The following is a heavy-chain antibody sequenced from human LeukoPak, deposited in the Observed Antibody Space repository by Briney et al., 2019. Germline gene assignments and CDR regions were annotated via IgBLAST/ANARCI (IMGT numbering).Heavy chain of an antibody. CDR2: ISSSSSYI. Sequence: PGGSLRLSCAASGFTFSSYSMNWVRQAPGKGLEWVSSISSSSSYIYYADSVKGRFTISRDNAKNSLYLQMNSLRAEDTAVYCCARAVLEYCSSTSCYAVGGYYYYMDVWGKGTTVTISS. CDR1: GFTFSSYS. V-gene: IGHV3-21*01. J-gene: IGHJ6*03. D-gene: IGHD2-2*01. CDR3: ARAVLEYCSSTSCYAVGGYYYYMDV.